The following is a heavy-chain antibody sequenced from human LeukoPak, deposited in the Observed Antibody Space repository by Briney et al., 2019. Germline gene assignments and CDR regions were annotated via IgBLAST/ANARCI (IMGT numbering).Heavy chain of an antibody. D-gene: IGHD5/OR15-5a*01. Sequence: SESLSLTCKVSGGSISSNTYFWGWIRRPPGKGLEWIGSIRYSGSTYYNPSLKSRVTISVDTSKNQFSLNLSSLTAADTAVYYCATSDTVSTYNWFDPWGQGTLVTVS. V-gene: IGHV4-39*01. J-gene: IGHJ5*02. CDR2: IRYSGST. CDR1: GGSISSNTYF. CDR3: ATSDTVSTYNWFDP.